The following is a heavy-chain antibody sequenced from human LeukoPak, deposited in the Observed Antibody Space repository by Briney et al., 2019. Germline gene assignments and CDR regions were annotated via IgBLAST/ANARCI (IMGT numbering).Heavy chain of an antibody. D-gene: IGHD3-22*01. J-gene: IGHJ3*02. CDR2: IYPGDSDT. V-gene: IGHV5-51*01. CDR1: GYRFTSYW. CDR3: ARCYYDSSGYYYGGLGAFDI. Sequence: GESLKISCKGSGYRFTSYWIGWVRHMPGKGLEWMGIIYPGDSDTRYSPSFQGQVTISADKSISTAYLQWNSLKASDTAMYYCARCYYDSSGYYYGGLGAFDIWGQGTMVTVSS.